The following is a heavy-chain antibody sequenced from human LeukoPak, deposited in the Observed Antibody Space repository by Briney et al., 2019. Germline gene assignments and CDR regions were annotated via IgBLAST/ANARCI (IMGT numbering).Heavy chain of an antibody. J-gene: IGHJ4*02. CDR1: GYSISSGYY. V-gene: IGHV4-38-2*01. D-gene: IGHD2-15*01. Sequence: SSETLSLTCAVSGYSISSGYYWGWIRQPPGKGLEWIGSIYHSGSTYYNPSLKGQSAISVATSKNQFSLRLSSGTAADTAVYYCASLGKAYCSGGSCYLFDYWGQGTLVTVSS. CDR3: ASLGKAYCSGGSCYLFDY. CDR2: IYHSGST.